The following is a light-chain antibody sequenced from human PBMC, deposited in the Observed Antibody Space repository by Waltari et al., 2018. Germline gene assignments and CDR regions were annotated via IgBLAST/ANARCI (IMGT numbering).Light chain of an antibody. Sequence: QSALSHPASVSGSPGQSITISCTGSSSDVGGHDYVSWYQQHPGKAPKLIIRDVNNRSAGVANRFSGYKDGNTASLTISGLQAEDEADYYCSSYSTSSSLILFGEGTTVTVL. CDR1: SSDVGGHDY. CDR3: SSYSTSSSLIL. V-gene: IGLV2-14*03. CDR2: DVN. J-gene: IGLJ2*01.